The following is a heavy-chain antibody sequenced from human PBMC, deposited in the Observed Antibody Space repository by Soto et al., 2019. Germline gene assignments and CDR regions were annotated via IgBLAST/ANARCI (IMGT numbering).Heavy chain of an antibody. CDR1: GYTFTSYA. CDR3: ARDNLKPNWFDP. CDR2: INAGNGNT. Sequence: ASVKVSCKASGYTFTSYAMHWVRQAPGQRLEWMGWINAGNGNTKYSQKFQGRVTITRDTSASTAYMELSSLRSEDTAAYYCARDNLKPNWFDPWGQGTLVTVSS. J-gene: IGHJ5*02. V-gene: IGHV1-3*01. D-gene: IGHD1-1*01.